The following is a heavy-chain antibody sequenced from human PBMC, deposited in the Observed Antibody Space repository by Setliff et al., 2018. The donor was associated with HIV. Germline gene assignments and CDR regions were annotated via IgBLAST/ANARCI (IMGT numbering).Heavy chain of an antibody. D-gene: IGHD3-22*01. CDR1: GFTFSLAW. CDR2: IKSRDDGGTA. J-gene: IGHJ1*01. V-gene: IGHV3-15*01. Sequence: PGGSLRLSCTASGFTFSLAWMSWVRQTPGKGLEWVGLIKSRDDGGTADYAAPVKGRFTISRDDSNDTLYLQMNNLKTEDAAVYYCTRDRYYDTSGYPEYFQHWGQGTLVTVSS. CDR3: TRDRYYDTSGYPEYFQH.